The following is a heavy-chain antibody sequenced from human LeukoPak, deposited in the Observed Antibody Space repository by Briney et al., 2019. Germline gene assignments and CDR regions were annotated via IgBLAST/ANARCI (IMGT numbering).Heavy chain of an antibody. D-gene: IGHD5-24*01. J-gene: IGHJ4*02. V-gene: IGHV3-9*01. Sequence: PGGSLRLSCAASGFTFDDYAMHWVRQAPGKGLECVSGISWNSGSIDYADSVKGRFTISRDNAKNSLYLQMNSLRAEDTALYYCAKDGDGYNPPYFDYWGQGTLVTVSS. CDR2: ISWNSGSI. CDR3: AKDGDGYNPPYFDY. CDR1: GFTFDDYA.